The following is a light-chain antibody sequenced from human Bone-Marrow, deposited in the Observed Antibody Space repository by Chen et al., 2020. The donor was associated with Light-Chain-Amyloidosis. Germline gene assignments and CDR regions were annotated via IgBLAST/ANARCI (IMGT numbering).Light chain of an antibody. CDR3: QSADSSGTNEVI. V-gene: IGLV3-25*03. Sequence: SYQLTQPPSVSVSPGQTARITCSGEDSPTKYAYCYQQKPGQAPVLVIHRDTERPSGISERFSGSSSGTTATLTISGVQAEDEADYHCQSADSSGTNEVIFGGGTKLTVL. J-gene: IGLJ2*01. CDR2: RDT. CDR1: DSPTKY.